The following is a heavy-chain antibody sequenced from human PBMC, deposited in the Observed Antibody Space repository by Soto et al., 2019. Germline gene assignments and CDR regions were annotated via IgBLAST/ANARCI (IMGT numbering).Heavy chain of an antibody. J-gene: IGHJ6*02. CDR3: ARESPGYGMDV. V-gene: IGHV3-33*01. CDR1: GFTFSSYG. CDR2: IWYDGSNK. Sequence: GGSLRLSCAASGFTFSSYGMHWGRQAPGKGLEWVAVIWYDGSNKYYADSVRGRFTISRDNSKNTLYLQMNSLRAEDTAVYYCARESPGYGMDVWGHGTTVTVSS.